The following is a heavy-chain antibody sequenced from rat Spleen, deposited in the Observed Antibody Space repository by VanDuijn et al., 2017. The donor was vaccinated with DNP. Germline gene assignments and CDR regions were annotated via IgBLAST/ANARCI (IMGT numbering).Heavy chain of an antibody. CDR3: TSNPHIRTAAPFDY. D-gene: IGHD3-8*01. Sequence: EVQLVESGGGLVQPGRSLKLSCAASGFTFSDYYMAWVRHAPTKGLEWVATISYDGSSTYYRDSVKGRFSLSRDNAKSTLYLQVNSLRSEDTATYYCTSNPHIRTAAPFDYWGQGVMVTVSS. CDR2: ISYDGSST. J-gene: IGHJ2*01. V-gene: IGHV5-29*01. CDR1: GFTFSDYY.